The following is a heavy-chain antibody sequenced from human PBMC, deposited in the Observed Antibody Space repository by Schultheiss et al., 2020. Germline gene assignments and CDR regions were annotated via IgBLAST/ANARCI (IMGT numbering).Heavy chain of an antibody. Sequence: GESLKISCAASGFTFDDYGMSWVRQAPGKGLEWLAYIRGSGGTTHYAESVRGRFTISRDNANNSLYLQMNNLRVEDTAVYYCARDFPAPYFFYGIDVWGQGTTVTVSS. CDR3: ARDFPAPYFFYGIDV. CDR2: IRGSGGTT. CDR1: GFTFDDYG. D-gene: IGHD2/OR15-2a*01. J-gene: IGHJ6*02. V-gene: IGHV3-11*01.